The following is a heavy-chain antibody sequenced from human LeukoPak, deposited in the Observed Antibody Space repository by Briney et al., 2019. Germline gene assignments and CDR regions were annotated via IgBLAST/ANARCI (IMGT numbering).Heavy chain of an antibody. CDR3: ARHSSVWFGELWAFDY. CDR2: INHSGST. J-gene: IGHJ4*02. V-gene: IGHV4-34*01. CDR1: GGSFSGYY. D-gene: IGHD3-10*01. Sequence: SETLSLTCAVYGGSFSGYYWSWIRQPPGKGLEWIGEINHSGSTNYNPSLKSRVTISVDTSKNQFSLKLSSVTAADTAVYYCARHSSVWFGELWAFDYWGQGTLVTVSS.